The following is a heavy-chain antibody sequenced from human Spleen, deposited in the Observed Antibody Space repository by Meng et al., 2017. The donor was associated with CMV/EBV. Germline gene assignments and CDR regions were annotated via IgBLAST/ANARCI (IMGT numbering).Heavy chain of an antibody. CDR3: ARGGYSYEVYFDY. J-gene: IGHJ4*02. D-gene: IGHD5-18*01. CDR2: ISWNSGSI. Sequence: SLKISCAASGFTFDDYAMHWVRQAPGKGLEWVSGISWNSGSIGYADSVKGRFTISRDNAKNSLYLQMNSLRAEDTALYYCARGGYSYEVYFDYWGQGTLVTVSS. CDR1: GFTFDDYA. V-gene: IGHV3-9*01.